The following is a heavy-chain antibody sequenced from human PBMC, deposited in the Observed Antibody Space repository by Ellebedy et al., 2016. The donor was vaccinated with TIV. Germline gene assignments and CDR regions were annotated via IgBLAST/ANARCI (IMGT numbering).Heavy chain of an antibody. CDR3: AHTVYGDYSVGWFDP. V-gene: IGHV2-5*08. CDR2: IYWNDDK. D-gene: IGHD4-17*01. J-gene: IGHJ5*02. CDR1: GFSFTTSGMC. Sequence: SGPTLVKPTQTLTLTCNFSGFSFTTSGMCVSWIRQPPGKALEWLALIYWNDDKRYSPSLKSRLTITKDTSKKQVVLTMTNMDPADTATYYCAHTVYGDYSVGWFDPWGQGTLVTVSS.